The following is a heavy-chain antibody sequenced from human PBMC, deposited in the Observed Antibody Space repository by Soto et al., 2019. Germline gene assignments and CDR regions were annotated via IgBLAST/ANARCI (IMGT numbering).Heavy chain of an antibody. CDR1: GYTFTSYY. V-gene: IGHV1-46*03. Sequence: QVQLVQSGAEVKKPGASVKVSCKASGYTFTSYYMHWVRQAPGQGLEWMGIINPSGGSTSYAQKFQGRVTMTRDTSTSTVYMELSSLRSEDTAVYYCARVGFSGYIAVAGTDFDYWGQGTLVTVSS. D-gene: IGHD6-19*01. CDR2: INPSGGST. CDR3: ARVGFSGYIAVAGTDFDY. J-gene: IGHJ4*02.